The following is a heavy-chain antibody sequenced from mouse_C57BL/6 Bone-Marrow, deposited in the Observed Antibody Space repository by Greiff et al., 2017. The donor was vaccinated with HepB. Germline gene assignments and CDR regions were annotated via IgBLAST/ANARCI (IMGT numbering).Heavy chain of an antibody. J-gene: IGHJ2*01. CDR1: GFTFSSYG. CDR2: ISSGGSYT. CDR3: ARQLPTYYYGSSSSRFDY. V-gene: IGHV5-6*01. D-gene: IGHD1-1*01. Sequence: EVKLVESGGDLVKPGGSLKLSCAASGFTFSSYGMSWVRQTPDKRLEWVATISSGGSYTYYPDSVKGRFTISRDNAKNTLYLQMSSLKSEDTAMYYCARQLPTYYYGSSSSRFDYWGQGTTLTVSS.